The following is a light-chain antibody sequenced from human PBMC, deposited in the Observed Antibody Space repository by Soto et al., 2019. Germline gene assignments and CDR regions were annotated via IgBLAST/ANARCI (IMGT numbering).Light chain of an antibody. CDR2: DAS. Sequence: DIQMTQSPSSVSASVGDRVTITCRASQGISSWLAWYQQKPGEAPKLLIYDASALPRGVPSRFSGSGSGTEFTLTISSLQPEDFATYYCLQHNSYPRTFGQGTKVDI. V-gene: IGKV1-12*01. CDR3: LQHNSYPRT. CDR1: QGISSW. J-gene: IGKJ1*01.